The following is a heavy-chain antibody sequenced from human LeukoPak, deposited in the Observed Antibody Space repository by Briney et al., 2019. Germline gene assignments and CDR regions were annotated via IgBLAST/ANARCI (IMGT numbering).Heavy chain of an antibody. Sequence: ASVKASCKASGYTFTSYDINWVRQATGQGLEWMGWMNPNSGNTGYAQKFQGRVTITRNTSISTAYMELSSLRSEDTAVYYCARSPWGYCSSTSCKDNWFDPWGQGTLVTVSS. CDR3: ARSPWGYCSSTSCKDNWFDP. V-gene: IGHV1-8*03. J-gene: IGHJ5*02. CDR2: MNPNSGNT. D-gene: IGHD2-2*01. CDR1: GYTFTSYD.